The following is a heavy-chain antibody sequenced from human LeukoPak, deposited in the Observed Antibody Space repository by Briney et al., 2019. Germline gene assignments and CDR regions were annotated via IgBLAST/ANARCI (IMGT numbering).Heavy chain of an antibody. CDR1: GGSIRSSYYY. J-gene: IGHJ6*02. V-gene: IGHV4-39*07. Sequence: PSETLSLTCTVSGGSIRSSYYYWGWIRQPPGKGLEWIGSIYDSGSTNYNPSLKSRVTISVDTSKNQFSLKLSSVTAADTAVYYCAREDVVVVAATHYYYGMDVWGQGTTVTVSS. CDR3: AREDVVVVAATHYYYGMDV. D-gene: IGHD2-15*01. CDR2: IYDSGST.